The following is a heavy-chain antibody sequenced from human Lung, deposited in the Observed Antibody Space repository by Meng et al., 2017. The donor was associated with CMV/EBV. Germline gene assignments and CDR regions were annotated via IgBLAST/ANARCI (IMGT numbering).Heavy chain of an antibody. J-gene: IGHJ6*02. V-gene: IGHV3-7*01. CDR3: ARRPWGLDV. Sequence: SCAASGFTFSSYWMSWVRQAPGKGLEWVANINQDGGEKYYVDSVEGRFTISRDNAKDSLYLQMNALRAEDTAVYYCARRPWGLDVWGQGTTVTVSS. CDR2: INQDGGEK. CDR1: GFTFSSYW.